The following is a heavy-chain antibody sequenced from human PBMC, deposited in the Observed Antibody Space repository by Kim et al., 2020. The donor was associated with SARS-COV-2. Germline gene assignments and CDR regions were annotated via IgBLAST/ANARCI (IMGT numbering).Heavy chain of an antibody. J-gene: IGHJ6*02. CDR2: ISYDGSNK. Sequence: GGSLRLSCAASGFTFSSYGMHWVRQAPGKGLEWVAVISYDGSNKYYADSVKGRFTISRDNSKNTLYLQMNSLRAEDTAVYYCAKDQNSSSWYFYRYYYYGMDVWGQGTTVTVSS. CDR1: GFTFSSYG. V-gene: IGHV3-30*18. D-gene: IGHD6-13*01. CDR3: AKDQNSSSWYFYRYYYYGMDV.